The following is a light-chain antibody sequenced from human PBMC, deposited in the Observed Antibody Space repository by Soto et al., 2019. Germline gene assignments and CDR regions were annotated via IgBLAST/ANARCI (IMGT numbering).Light chain of an antibody. CDR1: QSISSY. V-gene: IGKV1-39*01. Sequence: DIQMTQSTSSLSASVGDRVTITCRASQSISSYLNWYQQKPGKAPKLLIYAASSLQSGVPSRFSGSGSGTDFTLTISSLQPGDFATYYCQQSYSTPYTFGQGTKLEIK. CDR2: AAS. CDR3: QQSYSTPYT. J-gene: IGKJ2*01.